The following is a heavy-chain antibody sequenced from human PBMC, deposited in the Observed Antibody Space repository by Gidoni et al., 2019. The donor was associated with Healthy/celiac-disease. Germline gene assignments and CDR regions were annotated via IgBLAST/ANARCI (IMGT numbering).Heavy chain of an antibody. CDR2: IYYSGST. V-gene: IGHV4-39*01. CDR3: ARRGWGWPLGWFGEGHIDY. D-gene: IGHD3-10*01. Sequence: QLQLQESGPGLVKPSETLSLTCTVHGGSISSSSYSWGWIRQPPGKGLEWIGSIYYSGSTYYNPSRKSRVTISVDTSKNQFSLKLSSVTAADTAVYYCARRGWGWPLGWFGEGHIDYWGQGTLVTVSS. J-gene: IGHJ4*02. CDR1: GGSISSSSYS.